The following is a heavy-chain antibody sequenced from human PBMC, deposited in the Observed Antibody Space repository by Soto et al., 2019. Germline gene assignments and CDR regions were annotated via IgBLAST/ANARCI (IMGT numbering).Heavy chain of an antibody. CDR3: ARGHAVRGVFMANWLDT. J-gene: IGHJ5*01. D-gene: IGHD3-10*01. CDR2: IYNIENT. V-gene: IGHV4-59*01. Sequence: SETLSLTCIISGGLISNYYWSWIRQPPGKGLEWIGYIYNIENTNYNPSLKSRATISIDTPKKQFSLKLDSVTAADTAVYYCARGHAVRGVFMANWLDTWGHGTLVTVSS. CDR1: GGLISNYY.